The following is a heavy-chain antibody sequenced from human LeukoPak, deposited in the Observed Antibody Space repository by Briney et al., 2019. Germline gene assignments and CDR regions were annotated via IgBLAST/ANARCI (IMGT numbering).Heavy chain of an antibody. CDR1: GESISGFY. V-gene: IGHV4-59*04. D-gene: IGHD3-10*01. CDR3: ATSYYYGSGSYYTIFDY. Sequence: SETLSLTCTVSGESISGFYWNWIRQPPGKGLEWIGSIYYSGSTYYNPSLKSRVTISVDTSKNQFSLKLSSVTAADTAVYYCATSYYYGSGSYYTIFDYWGQGTLVTVSS. J-gene: IGHJ4*02. CDR2: IYYSGST.